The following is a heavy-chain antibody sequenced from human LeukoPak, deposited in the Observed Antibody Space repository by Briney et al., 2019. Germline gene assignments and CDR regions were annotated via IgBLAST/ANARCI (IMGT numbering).Heavy chain of an antibody. D-gene: IGHD1-26*01. CDR2: ISTSSSAI. J-gene: IGHJ4*02. CDR1: GFTFSSFS. CDR3: ARDRLGTGSYYDVGDFDY. Sequence: GGSLRLSCAASGFTFSSFSMNWVRQAPGKGLEWVSYISTSSSAIYYAGSVKGRFTISRDNAKNSLYLQMNSLRDEDTAVYYWARDRLGTGSYYDVGDFDYWGQGTLVTVCS. V-gene: IGHV3-48*02.